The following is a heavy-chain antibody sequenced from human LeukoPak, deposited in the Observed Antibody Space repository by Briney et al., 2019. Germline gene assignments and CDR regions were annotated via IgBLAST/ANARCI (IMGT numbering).Heavy chain of an antibody. CDR3: AELGITMIGGV. CDR1: GSTFSNAW. J-gene: IGHJ6*04. CDR2: ISSSGSTI. V-gene: IGHV3-48*04. D-gene: IGHD3-10*02. Sequence: GGSLRLSCAASGSTFSNAWMNWVRQAPGKGLEWVSYISSSGSTIYYADSVKGRFTISRDNAKNSLYLQMNSLGAEDTAVYYCAELGITMIGGVWGKGTTVTISS.